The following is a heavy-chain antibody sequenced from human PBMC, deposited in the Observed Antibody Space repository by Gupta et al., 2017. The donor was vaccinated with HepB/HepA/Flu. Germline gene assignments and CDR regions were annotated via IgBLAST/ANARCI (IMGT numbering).Heavy chain of an antibody. Sequence: QVQLQESGPGLVKPSETLSLTCTVSGGSISSYYWSWIRQPPGKGLEWIGYIYYSGSTNYNPSLKSRVTISVDTSKNQFSLKLSSVTAADTAVYYCARSNPGLLELDYYYYYMDVWGKGTTVTVSS. D-gene: IGHD3-3*01. V-gene: IGHV4-59*01. CDR1: GGSISSYY. CDR3: ARSNPGLLELDYYYYYMDV. CDR2: IYYSGST. J-gene: IGHJ6*03.